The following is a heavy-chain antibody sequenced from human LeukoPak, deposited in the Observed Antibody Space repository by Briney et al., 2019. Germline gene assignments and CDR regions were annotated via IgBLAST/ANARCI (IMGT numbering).Heavy chain of an antibody. Sequence: GGSLRLSCAASGFTFSNYAMNWVRQAPGKGLEWVSAINGNGDSTYYADSVKGRFTISRDNPKNTLYLQVNSLRAEDTAVYYCAKGPLTRFDYWGQGTLVTVSS. V-gene: IGHV3-23*01. CDR2: INGNGDST. D-gene: IGHD4/OR15-4a*01. CDR1: GFTFSNYA. J-gene: IGHJ4*02. CDR3: AKGPLTRFDY.